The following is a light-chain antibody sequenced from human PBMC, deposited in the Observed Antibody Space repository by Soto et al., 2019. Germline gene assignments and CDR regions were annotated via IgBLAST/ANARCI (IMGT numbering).Light chain of an antibody. Sequence: DIVMTQSPLSLPVTPGEPASISCTSSQSLLHSDGKNYLDWYLQKPGRSPQLLIYLGSHRASGVPDKFSGSGSGTHFTLRISRVEAEDVGVYYCMQALQTPPLFTFGPGTRVDIK. CDR2: LGS. J-gene: IGKJ3*01. V-gene: IGKV2-28*01. CDR3: MQALQTPPLFT. CDR1: QSLLHSDGKNY.